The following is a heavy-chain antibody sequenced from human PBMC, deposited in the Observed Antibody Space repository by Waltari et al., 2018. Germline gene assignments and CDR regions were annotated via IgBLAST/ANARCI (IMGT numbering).Heavy chain of an antibody. V-gene: IGHV4-59*08. CDR3: ARGVYYYGSGRFDY. J-gene: IGHJ4*02. D-gene: IGHD3-10*01. Sequence: QVQLQESGPGLVKPSETLTLTCTVSGCSISSHYWSWIRQTPGKGLEWIGYIYYSGSTYYNPSLKSRVTISVDTSKNQFSLKLSSVTAADTAVYYCARGVYYYGSGRFDYWGQGTLVTVSS. CDR1: GCSISSHY. CDR2: IYYSGST.